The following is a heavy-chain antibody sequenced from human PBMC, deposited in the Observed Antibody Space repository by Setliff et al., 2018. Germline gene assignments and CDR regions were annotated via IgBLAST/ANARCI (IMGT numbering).Heavy chain of an antibody. CDR3: ARSNMGNYYDSGRYYYYYYMDV. CDR1: GGSISSSY. V-gene: IGHV4-4*09. D-gene: IGHD3-10*01. J-gene: IGHJ6*03. CDR2: FYHSGSL. Sequence: NPSETLSLTCTVSGGSISSSYWSWIRQPPGKGLEWIGYFYHSGSLNYNPSLKGRVTMSVDTSNNQLSLKLTSVSAADTAVYYCARSNMGNYYDSGRYYYYYYMDVWGKGTTVTVSS.